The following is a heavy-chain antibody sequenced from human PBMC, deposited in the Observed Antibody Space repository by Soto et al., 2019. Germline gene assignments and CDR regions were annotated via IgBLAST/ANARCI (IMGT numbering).Heavy chain of an antibody. CDR1: GGSISSEDYY. D-gene: IGHD4-17*01. CDR2: IYSSGTT. CDR3: ARLGRDYGDEGAMEHYIFDY. Sequence: SEALSLTCTVSGGSISSEDYYWNWIRQHPEKGLEWIGYIYSSGTTSYNPSLESRVTVSVDTSKNQFSLEVTSVTAADTAVYYCARLGRDYGDEGAMEHYIFDYPGQGTMVTVSS. V-gene: IGHV4-30-4*01. J-gene: IGHJ4*01.